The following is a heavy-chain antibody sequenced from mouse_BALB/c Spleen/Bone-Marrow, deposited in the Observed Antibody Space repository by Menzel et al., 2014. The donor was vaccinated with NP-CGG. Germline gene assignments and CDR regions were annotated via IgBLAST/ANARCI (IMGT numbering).Heavy chain of an antibody. J-gene: IGHJ1*01. CDR1: EFPLPSYG. Sequence: QVQLQQSGPGLVAPSQSLSITCTVSEFPLPSYGVHWVRQPPGKGLEWLGVIWPGGSTNYNSALMSRLSISKDDSKSQVFLKMNSLQIDDTAMYYCAREKSGKGYWYLDVWGAGTTVTVSS. CDR2: IWPGGST. V-gene: IGHV2-9*02. D-gene: IGHD1-3*01. CDR3: AREKSGKGYWYLDV.